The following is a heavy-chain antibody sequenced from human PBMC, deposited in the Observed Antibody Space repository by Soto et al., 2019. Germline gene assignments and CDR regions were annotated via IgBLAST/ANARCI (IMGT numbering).Heavy chain of an antibody. CDR2: IFHSGSP. CDR3: AREDTAMTP. V-gene: IGHV4-61*01. D-gene: IGHD5-18*01. J-gene: IGHJ5*02. CDR1: GGSVSSGSYY. Sequence: SETLSLTCTVSGGSVSSGSYYWSWIRQPPGKGLEWIGYIFHSGSPTYNPSLKSRVTISVDTSKNQFSLKLTSVTAADTAVYYCAREDTAMTPWGQGTLVTVSS.